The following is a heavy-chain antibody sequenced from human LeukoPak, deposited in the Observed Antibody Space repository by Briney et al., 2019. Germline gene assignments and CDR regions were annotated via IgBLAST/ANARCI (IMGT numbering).Heavy chain of an antibody. V-gene: IGHV3-23*01. Sequence: GGSLRLSCAASGFTFSSYAMSWVRQAPGKGLEWVSGISGSGDTPYYADSVKGRFTISRDNSKNTLYLQMNSLRAEDTAVYYCARVGGGYCSGGSCYEFGYWGQGTLVTVSS. D-gene: IGHD2-15*01. CDR1: GFTFSSYA. CDR2: ISGSGDTP. J-gene: IGHJ4*02. CDR3: ARVGGGYCSGGSCYEFGY.